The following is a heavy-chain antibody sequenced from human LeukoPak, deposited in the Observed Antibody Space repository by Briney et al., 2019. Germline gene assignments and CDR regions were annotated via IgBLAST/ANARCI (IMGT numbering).Heavy chain of an antibody. V-gene: IGHV4-39*07. CDR2: IYYSGST. J-gene: IGHJ4*02. CDR1: GGSISSSSYY. Sequence: SETLSLTCTVSGGSISSSSYYWGWIRQPPGKGLEWIGSIYYSGSTYYNPSLKSRVTISVDTSKNQFSLKLSSVTAADTAVYYCARDLMATIIHWGQGTLVTVSS. D-gene: IGHD5-24*01. CDR3: ARDLMATIIH.